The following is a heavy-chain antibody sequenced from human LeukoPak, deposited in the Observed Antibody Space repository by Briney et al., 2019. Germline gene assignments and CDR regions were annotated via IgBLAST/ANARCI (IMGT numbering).Heavy chain of an antibody. V-gene: IGHV4-34*01. D-gene: IGHD2-2*01. CDR1: GGSFSGYY. Sequence: SETLSLTCAVYGGSFSGYYWSWIRQPPGKGLEWIGEINHSGSTNYNPSLKSPVTISVDTSKNQFSLKLSSVTAADTAVYYCASRHCSSTSCSRGDWFDPWGQGTLVTVSS. CDR2: INHSGST. CDR3: ASRHCSSTSCSRGDWFDP. J-gene: IGHJ5*02.